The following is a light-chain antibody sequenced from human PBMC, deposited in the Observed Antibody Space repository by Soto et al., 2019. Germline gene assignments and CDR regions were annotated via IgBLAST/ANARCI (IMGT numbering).Light chain of an antibody. CDR1: QSISSW. J-gene: IGKJ3*01. V-gene: IGKV1-5*01. Sequence: DIQMTQSPSTLSASVGDRVTITCRASQSISSWLAWYQQKPGKAPKLLIYDASSLESGVPSRFSGSGSGTEFTLTISSLQPDDFATYYCQQDNSYFFGPGTKVDIK. CDR2: DAS. CDR3: QQDNSYF.